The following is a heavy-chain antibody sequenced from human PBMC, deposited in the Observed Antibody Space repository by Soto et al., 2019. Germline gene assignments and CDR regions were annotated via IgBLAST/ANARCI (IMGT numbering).Heavy chain of an antibody. J-gene: IGHJ4*02. CDR1: GFTFSSYS. V-gene: IGHV3-21*01. CDR2: ISSSSSYI. D-gene: IGHD1-1*01. Sequence: GGSLRLSCAASGFTFSSYSMNWVRQAPGKGLEWVSSISSSSSYIYYADSVKGRFTISRDNAKNSLYLQMNSLRAEDTAVYYCARGLERRLGNDYWGQGTLVTVSS. CDR3: ARGLERRLGNDY.